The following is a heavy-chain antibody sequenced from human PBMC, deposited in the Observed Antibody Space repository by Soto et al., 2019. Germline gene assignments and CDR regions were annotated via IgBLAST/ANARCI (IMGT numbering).Heavy chain of an antibody. CDR2: IIPIFGTA. CDR1: GGTFSSYA. D-gene: IGHD2-15*01. J-gene: IGHJ6*02. Sequence: VQLVQSGAEVKKPGSSVKVSCKASGGTFSSYAISWVRQAPGQGLEWMGGIIPIFGTANYAQKFQGRVTITADESTSTAYMELSSLRSEDTAVYYCARDRKTVGYCSGGSCLTSYYYYGMDVWGQGTTVTVSS. CDR3: ARDRKTVGYCSGGSCLTSYYYYGMDV. V-gene: IGHV1-69*01.